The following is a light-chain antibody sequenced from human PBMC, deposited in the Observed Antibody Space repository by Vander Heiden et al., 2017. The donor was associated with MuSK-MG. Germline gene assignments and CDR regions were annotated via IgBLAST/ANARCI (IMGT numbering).Light chain of an antibody. CDR1: ISAVGGYTL. CDR2: DVS. J-gene: IGLJ3*02. V-gene: IGLV2-14*03. Sequence: QSALTQPAPVSGSPGQSITISCTGTISAVGGYTLVSWYQQHPGKAPKLIFYDVSKRPAGVSDRFSGSKSGNTASLTISGRQAEDEADYYCTADTSSDTWVFGGGTKLTVL. CDR3: TADTSSDTWV.